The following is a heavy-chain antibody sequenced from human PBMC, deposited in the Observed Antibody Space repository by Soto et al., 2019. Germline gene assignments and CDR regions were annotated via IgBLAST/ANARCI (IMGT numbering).Heavy chain of an antibody. CDR3: ARSRRDGYNYEAFDI. CDR1: GGTFSSYA. D-gene: IGHD5-12*01. CDR2: IIPIFGTA. J-gene: IGHJ3*02. Sequence: SVKVSCKASGGTFSSYAISWVRQAPGQGLEWMGGIIPIFGTANYAQKFQGRVTITADESTSTAYMELSSLRSEDTAVYYCARSRRDGYNYEAFDIWGQGTMVTVS. V-gene: IGHV1-69*13.